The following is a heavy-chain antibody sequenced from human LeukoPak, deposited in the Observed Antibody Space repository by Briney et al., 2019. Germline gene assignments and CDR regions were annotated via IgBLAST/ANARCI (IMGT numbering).Heavy chain of an antibody. CDR2: ISSSGSTI. Sequence: AGGSLRLSCAASGFTFSDYYMSWIRQAPGRGLEWVSYISSSGSTIYYADSVKGRFTISRDNAKNSLYLQMNSLRAEDTAVYYCARDQRLLNIYSPVAFDIWGQGTMVTVSS. D-gene: IGHD2-21*01. V-gene: IGHV3-11*04. CDR1: GFTFSDYY. CDR3: ARDQRLLNIYSPVAFDI. J-gene: IGHJ3*02.